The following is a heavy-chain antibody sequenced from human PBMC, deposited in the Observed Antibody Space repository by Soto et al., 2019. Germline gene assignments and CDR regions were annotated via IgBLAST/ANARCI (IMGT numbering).Heavy chain of an antibody. D-gene: IGHD1-7*01. CDR1: AFTFSSYG. V-gene: IGHV3-23*01. CDR3: AKDRRAGGNYGFYSDF. CDR2: SSATGAGT. Sequence: EVQLLESGGGLVQPGGSLRLSCAASAFTFSSYGMTWVRQASGKGLEWVSFSSATGAGTYYADSVKGRFTISRDNSKNTLYLQMTSLRADDTAVYYCAKDRRAGGNYGFYSDFWGQGALVIVSS. J-gene: IGHJ4*02.